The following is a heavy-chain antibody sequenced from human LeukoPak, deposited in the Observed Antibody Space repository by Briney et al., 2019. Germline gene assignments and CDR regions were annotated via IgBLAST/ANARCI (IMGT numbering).Heavy chain of an antibody. J-gene: IGHJ4*02. CDR3: AKDKELSLGDDRHY. D-gene: IGHD3-16*01. CDR2: ISGSGGAT. Sequence: PGGSLTLSCAASGFTFSSYTMNWVRQAPGKGLEWVSTISGSGGATYYADSVKGRFTISRDSSKNTLYLQMNSPRAEDTAIYYCAKDKELSLGDDRHYWGQGTLVTVSS. CDR1: GFTFSSYT. V-gene: IGHV3-23*01.